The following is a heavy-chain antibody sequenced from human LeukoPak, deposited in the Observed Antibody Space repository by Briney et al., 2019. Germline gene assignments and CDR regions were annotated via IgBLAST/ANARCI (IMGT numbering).Heavy chain of an antibody. J-gene: IGHJ4*02. CDR2: INPNSGGT. CDR1: GYTFTGYY. D-gene: IGHD3-22*01. V-gene: IGHV1-2*02. CDR3: ARVSYDSSDLLDY. Sequence: ASVKVSCKASGYTFTGYYMHWARQAPGQGLEWMGWINPNSGGTNYAQKFQGRVTMTRDTSISTAYMELSRLRSDDTAVYYCARVSYDSSDLLDYWGQGTLVTVSS.